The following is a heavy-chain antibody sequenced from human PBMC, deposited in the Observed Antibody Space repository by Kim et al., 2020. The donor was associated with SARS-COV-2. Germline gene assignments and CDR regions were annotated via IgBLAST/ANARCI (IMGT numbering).Heavy chain of an antibody. V-gene: IGHV1-18*01. J-gene: IGHJ4*02. CDR1: GYTFTSYG. D-gene: IGHD1-26*01. Sequence: ASVNVSCKASGYTFTSYGISWVRQAPGQGLEWMGWISAYNGNTNYAQKLQGRVTMTTDTSTSTAYMELRSLRSDDTAVYYCARDLLLVGAPPAPNDYWGQGTLVTVSS. CDR2: ISAYNGNT. CDR3: ARDLLLVGAPPAPNDY.